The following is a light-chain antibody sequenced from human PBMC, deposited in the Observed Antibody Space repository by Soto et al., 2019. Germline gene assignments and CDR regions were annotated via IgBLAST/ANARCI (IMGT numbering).Light chain of an antibody. CDR3: SSYAGKNGYV. J-gene: IGLJ1*01. CDR1: SSDVGAYNY. Sequence: QSVLTKPPSASGSPGQSVTISCTGTSSDVGAYNYVSWNQQHPGKAPKFMIYEVTRRPSGVPNRFSGSKSGNTASLTVSGLQPEDEADYYCSSYAGKNGYVFGTGTKVTVL. V-gene: IGLV2-8*01. CDR2: EVT.